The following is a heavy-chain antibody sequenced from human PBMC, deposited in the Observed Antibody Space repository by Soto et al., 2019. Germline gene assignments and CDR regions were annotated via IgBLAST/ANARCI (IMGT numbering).Heavy chain of an antibody. Sequence: PGGSQRLSYAASGFTFDDYAVHWVRQAPGKGLEWVSGISWNSGSIGYADSVKGRFTISRDNAKNSLYLQMNSLRAEDTALYYCAKDATYYYDSSGYSFDYWGQGTLVTVSS. CDR2: ISWNSGSI. CDR3: AKDATYYYDSSGYSFDY. V-gene: IGHV3-9*01. D-gene: IGHD3-22*01. J-gene: IGHJ4*02. CDR1: GFTFDDYA.